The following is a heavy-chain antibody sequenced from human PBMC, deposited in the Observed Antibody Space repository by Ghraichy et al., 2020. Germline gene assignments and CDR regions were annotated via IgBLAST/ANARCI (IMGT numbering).Heavy chain of an antibody. D-gene: IGHD3-22*01. CDR1: GFTFSDYW. V-gene: IGHV3-74*01. J-gene: IGHJ5*02. CDR2: INRDASRT. Sequence: GGSLRLSCAASGFTFSDYWMHWVRQAPGKGLVWVARINRDASRTDYAGSVKGRFTISRDNAKNTLNLHMNSLRAEDTAVYHCAGDSPWLPDSSGRTGWFDHWGQGTLVTVSS. CDR3: AGDSPWLPDSSGRTGWFDH.